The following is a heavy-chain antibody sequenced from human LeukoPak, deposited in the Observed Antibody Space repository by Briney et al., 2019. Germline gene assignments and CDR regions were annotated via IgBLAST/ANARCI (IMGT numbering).Heavy chain of an antibody. Sequence: GGSLRLSCAASGFTFSSYAMSWVRRAPGKGLEWVSAISGSGGSTYYADSVKGRFTISRDNSKNTLYLQMNSLRAEDTAVYYCARALVVVPAAPIDYWGQGTLVTVSS. D-gene: IGHD2-2*01. V-gene: IGHV3-23*01. CDR1: GFTFSSYA. CDR3: ARALVVVPAAPIDY. CDR2: ISGSGGST. J-gene: IGHJ4*02.